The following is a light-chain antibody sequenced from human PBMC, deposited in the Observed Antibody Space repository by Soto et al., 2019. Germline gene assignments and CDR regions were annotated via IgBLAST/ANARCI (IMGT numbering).Light chain of an antibody. J-gene: IGKJ1*01. CDR2: GAS. CDR3: QQFGGSPPSWT. Sequence: ESVLTQSPGTLSLSPGERATLSCRASQSVRSNSLAWYQQKPGQAPRLLIYGASSRATVTPDRFSGSGSGTDFTLTISRLEPEDFAVYYCQQFGGSPPSWTFGQGTKVAI. CDR1: QSVRSNS. V-gene: IGKV3-20*01.